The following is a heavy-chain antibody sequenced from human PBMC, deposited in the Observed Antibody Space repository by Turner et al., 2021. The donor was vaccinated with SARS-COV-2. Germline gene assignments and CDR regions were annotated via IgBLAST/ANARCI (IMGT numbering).Heavy chain of an antibody. D-gene: IGHD3-22*01. Sequence: QVQLVQSGAEVKKPGSSVKVSCTASGGTFSSYAISWVRQAPGQGLEWMGGIIPIFGTANYAQKFQGRATITADESTRTAYMELSSLRSEDTAVYYCARARGVDYYDSSGQRFDPWGQGTLVTVSS. CDR3: ARARGVDYYDSSGQRFDP. J-gene: IGHJ5*02. V-gene: IGHV1-69*01. CDR2: IIPIFGTA. CDR1: GGTFSSYA.